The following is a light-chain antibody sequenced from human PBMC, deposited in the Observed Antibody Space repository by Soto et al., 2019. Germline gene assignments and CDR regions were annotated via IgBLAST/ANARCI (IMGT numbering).Light chain of an antibody. CDR2: GAS. J-gene: IGKJ3*01. CDR1: QSVTNNF. Sequence: IVLTQSLGILSLSPGERASISCGASQSVTNNFLAWYQQKPGQAPRLLIYGASSRATGVPDRFSGSGSGTDFTLTISRLEPGDFAVYYCQQYGTPLFTFGPGTKVDIK. CDR3: QQYGTPLFT. V-gene: IGKV3-20*01.